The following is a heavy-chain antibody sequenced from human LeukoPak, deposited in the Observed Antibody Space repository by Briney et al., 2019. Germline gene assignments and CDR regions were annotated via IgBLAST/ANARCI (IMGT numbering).Heavy chain of an antibody. CDR3: AKDPRPKSIYYFDY. V-gene: IGHV3-48*01. D-gene: IGHD3-9*01. CDR2: ITNSGNSK. CDR1: EFTFSSYS. Sequence: GGSLRLSCAASEFTFSSYSMNWVRQAPGKGLEWVSYITNSGNSKSYADSVKGRFTISRDNSKNTLYLQMNSLRAEDTAVYYCAKDPRPKSIYYFDYWGQGTLVTVSS. J-gene: IGHJ4*02.